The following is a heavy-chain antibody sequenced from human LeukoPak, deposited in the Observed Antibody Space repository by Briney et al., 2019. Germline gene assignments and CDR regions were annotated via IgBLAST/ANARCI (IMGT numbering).Heavy chain of an antibody. V-gene: IGHV4-39*07. J-gene: IGHJ6*03. Sequence: SETLSLTCTVSGGSISSSSYYWGWIRQPPGKGLEWIGSIYYSGSTYYNPSLKSRVTISVDTSKNQFSLKLSSVTAADTAVYYCARDRFAAAGSDYYYYMDVWGKGTTVTVSS. CDR3: ARDRFAAAGSDYYYYMDV. D-gene: IGHD6-13*01. CDR1: GGSISSSSYY. CDR2: IYYSGST.